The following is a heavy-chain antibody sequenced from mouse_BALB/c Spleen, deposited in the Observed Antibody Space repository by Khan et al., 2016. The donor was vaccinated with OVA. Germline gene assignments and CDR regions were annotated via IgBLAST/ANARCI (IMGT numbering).Heavy chain of an antibody. Sequence: QVQLKESGPGLVAPSQSLSITCTVSGFSLTSYGVHWVRQPPGKGLEWLGVIWAGGSTNYNSALLSRLSISKDNSKSQVCLKMNSLQTEDTDMYYCARLEDIGGQGTTLTVSS. CDR1: GFSLTSYG. CDR3: ARLEDI. V-gene: IGHV2-9*02. CDR2: IWAGGST. J-gene: IGHJ2*01. D-gene: IGHD1-3*01.